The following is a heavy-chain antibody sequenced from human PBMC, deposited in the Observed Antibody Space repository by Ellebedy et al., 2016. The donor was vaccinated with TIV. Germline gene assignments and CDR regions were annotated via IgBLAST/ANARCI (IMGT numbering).Heavy chain of an antibody. CDR2: IDWDDDK. CDR3: ARITSSPPQQTWIQIGPDY. Sequence: SGPTLVXPTQTLTLTCTFSGFSLSTSGMCVSWIRQPPGKALEWLALIDWDDDKYYSTSLKTRLTISKDTSKNQVVLTMTNMDPVDTATYYCARITSSPPQQTWIQIGPDYWGQGTLVTVSS. D-gene: IGHD5-18*01. J-gene: IGHJ4*02. CDR1: GFSLSTSGMC. V-gene: IGHV2-70*01.